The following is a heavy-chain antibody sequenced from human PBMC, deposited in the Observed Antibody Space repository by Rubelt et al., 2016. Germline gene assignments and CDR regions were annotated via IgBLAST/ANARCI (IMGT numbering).Heavy chain of an antibody. Sequence: EVQLVESGGGLVQPGGSLRLSCAASGFTVSTNYMSWVRQAPGKGLEWFSVIYNGGRTSYADSVKGRFTISRDRSKNMLFLQMNILRAEDTAIYYCASLSSGTIDYWGQGTLVTVSS. V-gene: IGHV3-53*01. CDR1: GFTVSTNY. J-gene: IGHJ4*02. CDR2: IYNGGRT. CDR3: ASLSSGTIDY. D-gene: IGHD3-10*02.